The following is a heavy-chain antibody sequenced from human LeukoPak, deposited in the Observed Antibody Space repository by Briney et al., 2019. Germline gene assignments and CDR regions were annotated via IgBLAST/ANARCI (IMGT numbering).Heavy chain of an antibody. CDR3: ARLKLGYCSGGSCYSGDYFDY. CDR1: GGSFSGYY. D-gene: IGHD2-15*01. Sequence: SETLSLTCAVYGGSFSGYYWSWIRQPPGKGLEWIGEINHSGSTNYNPSLKSRVTISVDTSKNQFSLKLSSVTAADTAVYYCARLKLGYCSGGSCYSGDYFDYGGQGTLVTVSS. J-gene: IGHJ4*02. CDR2: INHSGST. V-gene: IGHV4-34*01.